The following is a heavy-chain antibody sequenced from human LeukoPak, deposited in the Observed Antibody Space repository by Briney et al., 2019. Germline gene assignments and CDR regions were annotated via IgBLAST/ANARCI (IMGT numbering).Heavy chain of an antibody. CDR1: GYTFTGYY. CDR3: ARGYYDSSRFYGMDV. D-gene: IGHD3-22*01. V-gene: IGHV1-2*04. J-gene: IGHJ6*02. CDR2: INPNSGGT. Sequence: ASVKVSCKASGYTFTGYYMHWVRQAPGQGLEWMGWINPNSGGTNYTQKFQGWVTMTRDTSISTAYMELSRLRSDDTAVYYYARGYYDSSRFYGMDVWGQGTTVTVSS.